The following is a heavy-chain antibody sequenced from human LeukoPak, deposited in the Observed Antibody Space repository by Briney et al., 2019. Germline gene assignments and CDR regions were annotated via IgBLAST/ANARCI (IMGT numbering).Heavy chain of an antibody. D-gene: IGHD6-19*01. CDR1: GFTFSSYE. CDR2: ISSSGSTI. J-gene: IGHJ4*02. CDR3: AKSIAVAGTNFDY. Sequence: GGSLRLSCAASGFTFSSYEMNWVRQAPGKGLEWVSYISSSGSTIYYADSVKGRFTISRDNAKNSLYLQMNSLRAEDTAVYYCAKSIAVAGTNFDYWGQGTLVTVSS. V-gene: IGHV3-48*03.